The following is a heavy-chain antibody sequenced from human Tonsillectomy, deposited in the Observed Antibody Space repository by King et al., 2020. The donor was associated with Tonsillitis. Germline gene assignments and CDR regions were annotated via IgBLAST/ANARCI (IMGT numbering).Heavy chain of an antibody. J-gene: IGHJ4*02. V-gene: IGHV4-39*01. CDR2: IYYSGST. Sequence: LQLQESGPGLVKPSETLSLTCTVSGGSISSSSYYWGWIRQPPGKGLEWIGSIYYSGSTYYNPSLKSRVTISVDTSKNQFSLKLSSVTAADTAVSYCARLKVWGYSYGSRGYFDYWGQGTLVTVSS. CDR1: GGSISSSSYY. CDR3: ARLKVWGYSYGSRGYFDY. D-gene: IGHD5-18*01.